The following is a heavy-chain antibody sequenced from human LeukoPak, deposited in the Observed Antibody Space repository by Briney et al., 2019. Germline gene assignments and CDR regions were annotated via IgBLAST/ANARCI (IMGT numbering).Heavy chain of an antibody. Sequence: ASVKVSCKVSGYTLTELSMHWVRQAPGKGLEWMGGFDPEDGETIYAQKFQGRVTMTEDTSTDTAYMELSSLRSEDTAVYYCATGLGANSGYPSGGVTDDYWGQGTLVTVSS. CDR1: GYTLTELS. J-gene: IGHJ4*02. CDR2: FDPEDGET. CDR3: ATGLGANSGYPSGGVTDDY. V-gene: IGHV1-24*01. D-gene: IGHD5-12*01.